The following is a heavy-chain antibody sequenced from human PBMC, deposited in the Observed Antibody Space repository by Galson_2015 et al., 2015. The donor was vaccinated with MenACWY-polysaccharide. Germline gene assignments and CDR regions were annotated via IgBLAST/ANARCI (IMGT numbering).Heavy chain of an antibody. CDR3: ARPAGYNWFDP. V-gene: IGHV3-7*01. CDR1: GFTFSSYW. Sequence: SLRLSCAVSGFTFSSYWMSWVRQAPGKGLEWVANIKQDGSEKYYVDSVRGRFTISRDNAKNSLYLQMNSLRAEDTAVYYCARPAGYNWFDPWGQGTLVTVSS. J-gene: IGHJ5*02. CDR2: IKQDGSEK. D-gene: IGHD2-15*01.